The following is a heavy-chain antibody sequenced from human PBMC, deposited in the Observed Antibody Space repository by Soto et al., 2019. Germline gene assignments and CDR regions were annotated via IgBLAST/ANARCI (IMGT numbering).Heavy chain of an antibody. J-gene: IGHJ4*02. CDR3: ARDSGYAFDL. Sequence: GGSLRLSCAASGFTFTYYSLNWVRQAPGKGLEWLSYSNSGSGTISYADSVRGRFTISRDNAKTSLYLQMNSLRDEDTAVYYCARDSGYAFDLWGQGSLVTVSS. V-gene: IGHV3-48*02. CDR2: SNSGSGTI. D-gene: IGHD3-16*01. CDR1: GFTFTYYS.